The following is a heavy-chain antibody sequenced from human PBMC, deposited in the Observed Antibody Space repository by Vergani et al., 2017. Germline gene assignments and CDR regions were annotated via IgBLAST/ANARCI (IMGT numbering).Heavy chain of an antibody. CDR2: IYYSGST. J-gene: IGHJ4*02. CDR1: GGSISSYY. D-gene: IGHD4-17*01. V-gene: IGHV4-59*01. Sequence: QVQLQESGPGLVKPSETLSLTCTVSGGSISSYYWSWIRQPPGKGLEWIGYIYYSGSTNYNPSLKSRVTISVDTSKNQFSLKLSSVTAADTAMYYCARGYGDYYFDYWGQGTLVTVSS. CDR3: ARGYGDYYFDY.